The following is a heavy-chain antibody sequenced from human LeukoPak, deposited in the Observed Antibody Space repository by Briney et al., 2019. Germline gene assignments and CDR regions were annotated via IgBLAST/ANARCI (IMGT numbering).Heavy chain of an antibody. CDR1: GGSISSSSYY. J-gene: IGHJ5*02. CDR3: ARHINQQLEINWFDP. V-gene: IGHV4-39*01. Sequence: SETLSLTCTVSGGSISSSSYYWGWIRQPPGKGLEWIGSIYYSGSTYYKPSLKSRVTISVDTSKNQFSLKLSSVTAADTAVYYCARHINQQLEINWFDPWGQGTLVTVSS. D-gene: IGHD6-13*01. CDR2: IYYSGST.